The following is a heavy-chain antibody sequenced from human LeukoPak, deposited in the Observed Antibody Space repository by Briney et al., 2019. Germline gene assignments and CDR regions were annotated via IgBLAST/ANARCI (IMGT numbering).Heavy chain of an antibody. CDR1: GGSISSYY. Sequence: SETLSLTCTVSGGSISSYYWSWIRQPPGKGLEWIGYIYYSGSTNYNPSLKSRVTISVDTSKNQFSLKLSSVTAADTAVYYCATESRYYYDSSGYSDYWGQGTLVTVSS. D-gene: IGHD3-22*01. CDR3: ATESRYYYDSSGYSDY. CDR2: IYYSGST. J-gene: IGHJ4*02. V-gene: IGHV4-59*12.